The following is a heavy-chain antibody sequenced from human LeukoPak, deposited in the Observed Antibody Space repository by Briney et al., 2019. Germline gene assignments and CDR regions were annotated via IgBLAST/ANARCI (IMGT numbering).Heavy chain of an antibody. V-gene: IGHV3-48*02. CDR2: INSGSGPT. D-gene: IGHD1-26*01. CDR1: GFIFSSYA. CDR3: ARNSGSYFRPFDI. J-gene: IGHJ3*02. Sequence: GGSLRLSCSASGFIFSSYAMNWVRQAPGKGLEWVSYINSGSGPTYYADSVKGRFTIYRDSAKNSLYLLMNSLRDEDTAVYYCARNSGSYFRPFDIWGQGTMVTVSS.